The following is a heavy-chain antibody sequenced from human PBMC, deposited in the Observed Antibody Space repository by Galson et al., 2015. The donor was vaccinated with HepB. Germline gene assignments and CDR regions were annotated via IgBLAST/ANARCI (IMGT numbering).Heavy chain of an antibody. CDR3: ARPTKAYCSGGSCSPFDY. J-gene: IGHJ4*02. D-gene: IGHD2-15*01. CDR2: ISAYNGNT. Sequence: SVKVSCKASGYTFTSYGISWVRQAPGQGLEWMGWISAYNGNTNYAQKLHGRVTMTTDTSTSTAYMELRSLRSDDTAVYYCARPTKAYCSGGSCSPFDYWGQGTLVTVSS. V-gene: IGHV1-18*01. CDR1: GYTFTSYG.